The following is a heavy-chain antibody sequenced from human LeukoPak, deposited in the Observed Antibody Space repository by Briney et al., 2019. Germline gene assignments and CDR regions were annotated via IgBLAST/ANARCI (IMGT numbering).Heavy chain of an antibody. CDR3: AKERGAGHIAAAVVDYFDF. J-gene: IGHJ4*02. CDR2: ISGSAGST. Sequence: SGGSLRLPCAASGFTFSSYAMIWVRQAPGKGLEWVSGISGSAGSTYYADSVKGRFTISRDNSKNTLFLQMNSLRAEDTAVYYCAKERGAGHIAAAVVDYFDFWGQGTLVTVSS. D-gene: IGHD6-13*01. CDR1: GFTFSSYA. V-gene: IGHV3-23*01.